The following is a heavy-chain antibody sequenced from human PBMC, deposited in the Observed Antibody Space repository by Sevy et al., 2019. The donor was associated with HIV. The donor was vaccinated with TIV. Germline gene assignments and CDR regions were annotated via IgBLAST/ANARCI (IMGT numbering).Heavy chain of an antibody. D-gene: IGHD3-22*01. CDR1: GFNVSSNY. Sequence: GGSLRLSCAASGFNVSSNYMNWVRQAPGKGLEWVSVIYSGTNTYYADSVKGRFTISRVTSKNTLYLQMNSLRGEETAVFYCARDRITYYYDSSGYYTSGYGMDVWGQGTTVTVSS. CDR3: ARDRITYYYDSSGYYTSGYGMDV. V-gene: IGHV3-53*01. CDR2: IYSGTNT. J-gene: IGHJ6*02.